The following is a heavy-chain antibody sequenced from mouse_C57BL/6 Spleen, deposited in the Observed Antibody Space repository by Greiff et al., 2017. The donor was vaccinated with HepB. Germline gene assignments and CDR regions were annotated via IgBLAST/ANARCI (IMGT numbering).Heavy chain of an antibody. J-gene: IGHJ4*01. D-gene: IGHD2-4*01. Sequence: VQRVESGPGLVAPSQSLSITCTVSGFSLTSYAISWVRQPPGKGLEWLGVIWTGGGTNYNSALKTRLSISKDNSKSQVILKMNSLQTDDTARYYCARMAITTGLPMEYWGQGTSVTVSS. V-gene: IGHV2-9-1*01. CDR2: IWTGGGT. CDR3: ARMAITTGLPMEY. CDR1: GFSLTSYA.